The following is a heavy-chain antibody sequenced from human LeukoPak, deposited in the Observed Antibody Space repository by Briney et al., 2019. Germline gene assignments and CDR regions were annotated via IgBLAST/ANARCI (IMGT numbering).Heavy chain of an antibody. Sequence: GGSVRLSCAASGFTFSDHYIDGVRQAPGKGLEWVGRARNRRNGYSTQYAASVKGRFNFSRDDSENTVYLQMNSLKTEDTAVYFCARIMRVDYGTYYFDYWGPGTLVTVSS. D-gene: IGHD4/OR15-4a*01. CDR1: GFTFSDHY. CDR2: ARNRRNGYST. CDR3: ARIMRVDYGTYYFDY. V-gene: IGHV3-72*01. J-gene: IGHJ4*02.